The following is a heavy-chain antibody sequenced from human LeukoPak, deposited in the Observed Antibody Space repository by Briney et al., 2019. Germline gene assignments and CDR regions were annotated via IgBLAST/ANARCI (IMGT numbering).Heavy chain of an antibody. CDR3: AKQGVYDFWSGYYTF. CDR2: ISYDGSNK. J-gene: IGHJ4*02. Sequence: GSLRLSCAASGFTFSSYGMHWVRQAPGKGLEWVAVISYDGSNKYYADSVKGRFTISRDNSKNTLYLQMNSLRAEDTAVYYCAKQGVYDFWSGYYTFWGQGTLVTVSS. V-gene: IGHV3-30*18. CDR1: GFTFSSYG. D-gene: IGHD3-3*01.